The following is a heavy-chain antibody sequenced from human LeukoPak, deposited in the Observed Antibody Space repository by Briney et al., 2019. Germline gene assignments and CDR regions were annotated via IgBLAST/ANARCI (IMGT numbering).Heavy chain of an antibody. CDR1: GFTFSSYA. D-gene: IGHD3-16*01. CDR3: AKHYGGGSPGDVFDY. Sequence: PGGSLRLSCAASGFTFSSYAMSWVRQAPGKGLEWVSGISDGAGSTYYADAVKGRFTISRHNSKNTLYLQMNSLRVEDTALYYCAKHYGGGSPGDVFDYWGQGTLVTVSS. CDR2: ISDGAGST. J-gene: IGHJ4*02. V-gene: IGHV3-23*01.